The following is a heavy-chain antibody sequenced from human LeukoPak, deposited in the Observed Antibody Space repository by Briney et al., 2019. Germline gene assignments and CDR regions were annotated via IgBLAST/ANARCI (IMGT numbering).Heavy chain of an antibody. D-gene: IGHD5-12*01. CDR1: GGSISSYY. CDR2: MYFSGST. Sequence: PSETLSLTCTVSGGSISSYYWSWIRQPPGKGLEWIGYMYFSGSTNYIPSLKSRVTISVDTSKNQFSLKLSSVTAADTAVYHCARDRGYRGYDSWGQGTPVTVST. V-gene: IGHV4-59*01. J-gene: IGHJ5*01. CDR3: ARDRGYRGYDS.